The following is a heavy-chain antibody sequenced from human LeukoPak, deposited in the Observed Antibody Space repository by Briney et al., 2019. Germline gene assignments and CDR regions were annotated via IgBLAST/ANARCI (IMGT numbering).Heavy chain of an antibody. CDR3: ARGRLSYSSGWYYYYYGMDV. CDR1: GYTFTSYD. Sequence: ASVRVSCKASGYTFTSYDINWVRQATGQGLEWMGWMNPNSGNTGYAQKFQGRVTMTRNTSISTAYMELSSLRSEDTAVYYCARGRLSYSSGWYYYYYGMDVWGKGTTVTVSS. V-gene: IGHV1-8*01. CDR2: MNPNSGNT. D-gene: IGHD6-19*01. J-gene: IGHJ6*04.